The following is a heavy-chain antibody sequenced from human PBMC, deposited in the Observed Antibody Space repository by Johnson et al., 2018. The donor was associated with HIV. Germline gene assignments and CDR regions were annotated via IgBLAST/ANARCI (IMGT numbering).Heavy chain of an antibody. V-gene: IGHV3-23*04. CDR2: ISVSGGST. CDR3: AKDQVLPY. Sequence: VQLVESGGGLVQPGRSLRLSCAASGFTFSSYAMSWVRQAPGKGLEWVSGISVSGGSTYYADSVKGRFTISRDNSKNTLYLQMDSLSAEDTAVYYCAKDQVLPYWGQGTMVTVSS. CDR1: GFTFSSYA. D-gene: IGHD2/OR15-2a*01. J-gene: IGHJ3*01.